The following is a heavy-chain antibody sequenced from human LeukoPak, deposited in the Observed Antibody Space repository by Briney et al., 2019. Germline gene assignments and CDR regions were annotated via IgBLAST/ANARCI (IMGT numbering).Heavy chain of an antibody. J-gene: IGHJ4*02. CDR2: ISHNGGRT. V-gene: IGHV3-23*01. CDR3: AKDREQQPTFFDY. CDR1: GFTFSSYA. Sequence: EGSLRLSCAASGFTFSSYAMSWVRQAPGKGLEWVSTISHNGGRTYYADSVKGRLTISRDNSKNTLYLQMNSLRADDTALYFCAKDREQQPTFFDYWGQGTLVTVSS. D-gene: IGHD6-13*01.